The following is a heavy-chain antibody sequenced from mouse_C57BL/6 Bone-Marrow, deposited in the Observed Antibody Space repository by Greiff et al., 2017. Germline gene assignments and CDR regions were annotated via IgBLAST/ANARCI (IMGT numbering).Heavy chain of an antibody. J-gene: IGHJ1*03. CDR3: ARRGSSNWYFDV. Sequence: QVQLKESGAELVKPGASVKISCKASGYTFTDYYINWVKQRPGQGLEWIGKLGPGSGSTYYNEKFKGKATMTADKSSSTAYMQRSSLTSEDSAIYFCARRGSSNWYFDVWGTGTTVTVSS. V-gene: IGHV1-77*01. D-gene: IGHD1-1*01. CDR1: GYTFTDYY. CDR2: LGPGSGST.